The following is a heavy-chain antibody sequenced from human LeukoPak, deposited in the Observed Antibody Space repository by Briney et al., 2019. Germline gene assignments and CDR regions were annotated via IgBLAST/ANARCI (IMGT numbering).Heavy chain of an antibody. D-gene: IGHD1-26*01. CDR1: GFTFSSYG. J-gene: IGHJ4*02. Sequence: GSLRLSCAASGFTFSSYGMHWVRQAPGKGLEWVAFIRYDGSNKYYADSVKGRFTISRDNAKNSLYLQMNSLRAEDTALYYCAKDSGTYREIDYWGQGTLVTVSS. V-gene: IGHV3-30*02. CDR3: AKDSGTYREIDY. CDR2: IRYDGSNK.